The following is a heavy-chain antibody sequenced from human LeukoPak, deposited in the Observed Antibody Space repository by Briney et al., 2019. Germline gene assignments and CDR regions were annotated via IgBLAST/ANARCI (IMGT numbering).Heavy chain of an antibody. J-gene: IGHJ4*02. CDR2: IYYSGST. CDR1: GGSISSYY. Sequence: PSETLSLTCTVSGGSISSYYWSWIRQPPGKGLEWIGYIYYSGSTNYNPSLKSRVTISVHTSKNQFSLQLSSVTAAGTAVYWCAGEVAGTGGFDYWGQGTLVTVSS. CDR3: AGEVAGTGGFDY. V-gene: IGHV4-59*01. D-gene: IGHD6-19*01.